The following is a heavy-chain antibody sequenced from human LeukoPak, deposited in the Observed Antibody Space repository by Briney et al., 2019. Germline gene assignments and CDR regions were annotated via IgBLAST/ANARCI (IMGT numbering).Heavy chain of an antibody. CDR3: ARGGHGDYYYYGMDV. D-gene: IGHD4-17*01. Sequence: GGYLRLSCAASGFTFSSYDMHWVRQATGKGLEWVSAIGTAGDPYYPGSVKGRFTISRENAKNSLYLQMNSLRAGDTAVYYCARGGHGDYYYYGMDVWGKGTTVTVSS. J-gene: IGHJ6*04. CDR1: GFTFSSYD. CDR2: IGTAGDP. V-gene: IGHV3-13*05.